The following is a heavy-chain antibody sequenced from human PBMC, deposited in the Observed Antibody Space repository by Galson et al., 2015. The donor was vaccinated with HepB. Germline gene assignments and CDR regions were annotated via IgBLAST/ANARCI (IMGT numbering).Heavy chain of an antibody. CDR3: ARDSSITIFGVVTPAFYYYYGMDV. Sequence: SLRLSCAASGFTFSSYSMNWVRQAPGKGLEWVSSISSSSSYIYYADSVKGRFTISRDNAKNSLYLQMNSLRAEDTAVYYCARDSSITIFGVVTPAFYYYYGMDVWGQGTTVTVSS. D-gene: IGHD3-3*01. J-gene: IGHJ6*02. CDR2: ISSSSSYI. V-gene: IGHV3-21*01. CDR1: GFTFSSYS.